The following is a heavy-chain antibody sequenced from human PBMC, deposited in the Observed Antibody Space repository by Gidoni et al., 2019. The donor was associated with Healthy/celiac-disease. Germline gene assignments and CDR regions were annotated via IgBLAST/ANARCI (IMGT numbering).Heavy chain of an antibody. V-gene: IGHV1-3*01. CDR3: AREPGCSGGSCYSWDAFDI. CDR2: INAGNGNT. Sequence: QVQLVQSGAEVKKPGASVNVSCKASGYTFTSYAMHWVRQAPGQRLEWMGWINAGNGNTKYSQKFQGRVAITRDTSASTAYMELSSLRSEDTAVYYCAREPGCSGGSCYSWDAFDIWGQGTMVTVSS. J-gene: IGHJ3*02. D-gene: IGHD2-15*01. CDR1: GYTFTSYA.